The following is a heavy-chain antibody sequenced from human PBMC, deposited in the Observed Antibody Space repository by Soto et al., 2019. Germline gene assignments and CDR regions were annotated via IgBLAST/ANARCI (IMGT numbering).Heavy chain of an antibody. Sequence: QLQLQESGPGLVKPSETLSLTCTVSGVSISSNTYYWGWIRQPPGKGLEWIGSIYYSGSTYYNPSLKSRVTISADTSKNQFSLKLSSVAAADTAVYYCATGRGGVERQGRAWFDYWGQGALVTGSS. V-gene: IGHV4-39*01. CDR3: ATGRGGVERQGRAWFDY. CDR2: IYYSGST. J-gene: IGHJ4*02. D-gene: IGHD1-1*01. CDR1: GVSISSNTYY.